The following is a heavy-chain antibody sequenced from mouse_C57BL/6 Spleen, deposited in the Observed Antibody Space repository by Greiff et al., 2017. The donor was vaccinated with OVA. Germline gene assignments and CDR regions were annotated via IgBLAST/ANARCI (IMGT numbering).Heavy chain of an antibody. CDR1: GFSLTSYG. Sequence: QVQLKQSGPGLVQPSQSLSITCTVSGFSLTSYGVHWVRQSPGKGLEWLGVIWSGGSTDYNAAFISRLSISKDNSKSQVFFKMNSLQADDTAIYYCARMVGFYAMDYWGQGTSVTVSS. J-gene: IGHJ4*01. V-gene: IGHV2-2*01. CDR3: ARMVGFYAMDY. D-gene: IGHD2-2*01. CDR2: IWSGGST.